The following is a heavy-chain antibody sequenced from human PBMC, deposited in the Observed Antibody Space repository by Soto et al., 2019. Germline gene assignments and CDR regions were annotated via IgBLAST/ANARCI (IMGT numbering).Heavy chain of an antibody. V-gene: IGHV5-51*01. Sequence: GESLKISCKGSGYSFTSYWIGWVRQMPGKGLEWMGIIYPGDSDTRYSPSFQGQVTISADKSISTAYLQWSSLKASDTAMYYCAIRGAMFPAYYYGMDVWGQGTTVTVSS. CDR2: IYPGDSDT. CDR3: AIRGAMFPAYYYGMDV. CDR1: GYSFTSYW. J-gene: IGHJ6*02. D-gene: IGHD3-10*02.